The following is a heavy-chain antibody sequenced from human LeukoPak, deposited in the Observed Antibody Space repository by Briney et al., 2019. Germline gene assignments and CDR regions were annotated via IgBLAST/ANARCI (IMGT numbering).Heavy chain of an antibody. V-gene: IGHV3-20*04. CDR3: ARDQGYCSSTSCHKPFDY. D-gene: IGHD2-2*02. CDR1: GFTSNDYG. J-gene: IGHJ4*02. Sequence: GGSLRLSCAASGFTSNDYGMSWVRQAPGKGLEWVSAINWNAGSTGYADSVKGRFTISRDNAKNSLYLQMNGLRAEDTGFYYCARDQGYCSSTSCHKPFDYWGQGTLVTVSS. CDR2: INWNAGST.